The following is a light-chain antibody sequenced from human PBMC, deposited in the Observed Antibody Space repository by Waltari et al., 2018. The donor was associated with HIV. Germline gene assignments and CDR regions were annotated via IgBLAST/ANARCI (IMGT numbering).Light chain of an antibody. CDR1: SSNIGSNT. J-gene: IGLJ3*02. CDR3: AAWDDSLNGRV. Sequence: QSVLTQPPSASGTPGQRVTISCSGSSSNIGSNTVNWYQQPPGTAPKLPIYSNNQRPSGVPDGFAGSKSGTLASQAISGLQSEDEADYYCAAWDDSLNGRVFGGGTKLPVL. V-gene: IGLV1-44*01. CDR2: SNN.